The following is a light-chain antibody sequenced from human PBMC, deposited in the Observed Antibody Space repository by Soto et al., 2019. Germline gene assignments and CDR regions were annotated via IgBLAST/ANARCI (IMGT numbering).Light chain of an antibody. Sequence: IALTQSAATLSLSPGERATLSCRASQSISSYLGWYQQKPGQAPRLLSYGASSRATGIPDRFSGSGSGTDFTLTISRLEPEDLAVYYCQQYGSSPWRFGQGTKV. CDR1: QSISSY. CDR3: QQYGSSPWR. J-gene: IGKJ1*01. CDR2: GAS. V-gene: IGKV3-20*01.